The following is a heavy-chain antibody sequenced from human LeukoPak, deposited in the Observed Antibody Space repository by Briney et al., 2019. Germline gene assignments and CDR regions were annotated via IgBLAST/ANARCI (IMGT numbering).Heavy chain of an antibody. CDR2: INGDGSGT. Sequence: GGSLRLSCAASGFTFSSYWMHWVRHAPGKGLVWVSRINGDGSGTSYADSVKGRFTISRDNAKNTLYLQMNSLRAEDTAVYYCASGDAHAFDIWGQGTMVTVSS. D-gene: IGHD3-10*01. CDR1: GFTFSSYW. CDR3: ASGDAHAFDI. J-gene: IGHJ3*02. V-gene: IGHV3-74*01.